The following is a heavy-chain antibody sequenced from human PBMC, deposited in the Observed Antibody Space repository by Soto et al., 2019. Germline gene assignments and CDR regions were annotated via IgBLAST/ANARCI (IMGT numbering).Heavy chain of an antibody. Sequence: SETLSLTCTVSGASISSYFWTWIRQPAGKGLDWIGRISTSGTTNYNPSLKSRVTMSVDTSKNHFSLNLSSVTAADTAAYYCAREAGPDRWFDPWGQGTLVTVSS. CDR1: GASISSYF. D-gene: IGHD6-19*01. J-gene: IGHJ5*02. CDR3: AREAGPDRWFDP. V-gene: IGHV4-4*07. CDR2: ISTSGTT.